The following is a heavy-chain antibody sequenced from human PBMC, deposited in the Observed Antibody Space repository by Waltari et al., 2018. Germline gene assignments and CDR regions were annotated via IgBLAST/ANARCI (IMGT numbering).Heavy chain of an antibody. D-gene: IGHD3-16*01. Sequence: QVQLQESGPGLVKPSETLSLTCAVSGYSISSGYGWGWIRQPPGKGLAWIGQIYGGSGSTNYNPSLKSRVTVSKDTSKNQFSLKLSSVTAADTAVYYCARDLGLGEIDYWGQGVLVTVSS. J-gene: IGHJ4*02. CDR2: IYGGSGST. V-gene: IGHV4-28*03. CDR1: GYSISSGYG. CDR3: ARDLGLGEIDY.